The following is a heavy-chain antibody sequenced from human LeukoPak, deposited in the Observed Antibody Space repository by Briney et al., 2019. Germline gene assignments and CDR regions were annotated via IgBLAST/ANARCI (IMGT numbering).Heavy chain of an antibody. CDR1: GGSISSYY. V-gene: IGHV4-59*01. D-gene: IGHD5-24*01. J-gene: IGHJ4*02. Sequence: SETLSLTCTVSGGSISSYYWSWIRQPPGKGLEWIGYIYYSGSTNHNPSLKSRVTISVDTSKNQFSLKLSSVTAADTAVYYCARVERDGYNQYYFDYWGQGTLVTVSS. CDR2: IYYSGST. CDR3: ARVERDGYNQYYFDY.